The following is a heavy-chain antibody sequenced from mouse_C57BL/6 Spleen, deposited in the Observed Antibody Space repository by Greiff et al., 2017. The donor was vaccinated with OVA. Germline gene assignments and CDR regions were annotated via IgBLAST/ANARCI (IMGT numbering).Heavy chain of an antibody. V-gene: IGHV1-82*01. D-gene: IGHD1-1*01. J-gene: IGHJ3*01. Sequence: QVQLKQSGPELVKPGASVKISCKASGYAFSSSWMNWVKQRPGKGLEWIGRIYPGDGDTNYNGKFKGKATLTADKSSSTAYMQLSSLTSEDSAVYFCARDSNILGGSSTFAYWGQGTLVTVSA. CDR3: ARDSNILGGSSTFAY. CDR1: GYAFSSSW. CDR2: IYPGDGDT.